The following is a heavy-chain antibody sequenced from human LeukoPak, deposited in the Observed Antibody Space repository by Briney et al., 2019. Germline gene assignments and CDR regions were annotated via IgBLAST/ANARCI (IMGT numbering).Heavy chain of an antibody. CDR1: GYTFSGYA. CDR3: ARGIWSATRVDYYLDN. V-gene: IGHV1-3*01. J-gene: IGHJ4*02. D-gene: IGHD5-24*01. CDR2: INAGNGHT. Sequence: GRSLRLSCAASGYTFSGYAIHWVRQAPGQRFEWMGWINAGNGHTKYSQNFQGRVTITRDSSANIVYMDVSSLTSEDTAVYYCARGIWSATRVDYYLDNWGRGTLVTVSS.